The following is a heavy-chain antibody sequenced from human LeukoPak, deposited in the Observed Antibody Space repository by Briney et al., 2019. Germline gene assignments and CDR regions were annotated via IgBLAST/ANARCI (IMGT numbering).Heavy chain of an antibody. CDR1: GYTFTSYD. V-gene: IGHV1-8*01. CDR3: ARRGINYYYYYYMDV. Sequence: GASVKVSCKASGYTFTSYDINWVRQATGQGLEWMGWMNPNSGNTGYAQKFQGRVTMTRNTSISTAYMELSSLRSEDTAVYYCARRGINYYYYYYMDVWGKGTTVTVSS. J-gene: IGHJ6*03. D-gene: IGHD3-10*01. CDR2: MNPNSGNT.